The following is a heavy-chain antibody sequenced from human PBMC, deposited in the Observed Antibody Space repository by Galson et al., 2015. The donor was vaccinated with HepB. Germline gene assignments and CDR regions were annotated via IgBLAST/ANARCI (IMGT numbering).Heavy chain of an antibody. Sequence: SLRLSCAASGFTFSSYAMSWVRQAPGKGLEWVSAISGSGGSTYYADSVKGRFTISRDNSKNTLYLQMNSLRAEDTAVYYCAGPYSSSLDIRYGMDVWGQGTTVTVSS. V-gene: IGHV3-23*01. CDR2: ISGSGGST. D-gene: IGHD6-13*01. CDR3: AGPYSSSLDIRYGMDV. J-gene: IGHJ6*02. CDR1: GFTFSSYA.